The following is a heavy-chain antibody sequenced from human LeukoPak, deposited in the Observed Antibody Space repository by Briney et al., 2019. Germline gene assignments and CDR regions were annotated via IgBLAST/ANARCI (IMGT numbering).Heavy chain of an antibody. D-gene: IGHD1-26*01. CDR3: ARGPDHGGSYYHD. CDR1: GFTFSSYG. Sequence: GRSLRLSCAASGFTFSSYGMHWVRQAPGKGLEWVAVISYDGSNKYYADSVKGRFTISRDNSKNTLYLQMNSLRVEDTAVYYCARGPDHGGSYYHDWGQGTPVTVSS. J-gene: IGHJ4*02. V-gene: IGHV3-30*03. CDR2: ISYDGSNK.